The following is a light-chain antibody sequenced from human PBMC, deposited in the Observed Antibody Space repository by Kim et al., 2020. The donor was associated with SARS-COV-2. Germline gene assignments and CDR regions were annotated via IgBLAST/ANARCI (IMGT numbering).Light chain of an antibody. CDR3: QAWDSGTAV. V-gene: IGLV3-1*01. J-gene: IGLJ3*02. Sequence: SYELTQTPSVSVSPGQTASITCSGDKLGDKYASWYQQKPGQSPVVVIYEDNKRPSGIPERFSGSNSGNTATLRISGTQAMDEADYYCQAWDSGTAVFGGGTKLTVL. CDR2: EDN. CDR1: KLGDKY.